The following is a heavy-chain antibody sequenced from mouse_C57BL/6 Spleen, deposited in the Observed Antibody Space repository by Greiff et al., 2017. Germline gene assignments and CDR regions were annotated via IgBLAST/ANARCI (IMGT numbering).Heavy chain of an antibody. Sequence: VQLQQSGAELARPGASVKLSCKASGYTFTSYGISWVKQRTGQGLEWIGEIHPRSGNTYYNEKFKGKATLTADKSSSTAYMELRSLTSEDSAVYFCARSEIYWGQGTTLTVSS. CDR1: GYTFTSYG. J-gene: IGHJ2*01. V-gene: IGHV1-81*01. CDR3: ARSEIY. CDR2: IHPRSGNT.